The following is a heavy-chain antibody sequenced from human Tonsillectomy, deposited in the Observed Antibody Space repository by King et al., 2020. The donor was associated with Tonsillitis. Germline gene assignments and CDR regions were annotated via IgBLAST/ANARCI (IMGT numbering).Heavy chain of an antibody. V-gene: IGHV3-48*02. CDR1: GFVFSEYS. D-gene: IGHD1-1*01. J-gene: IGHJ4*02. CDR3: ARDLRGARNSRWNEGGFDH. Sequence: VQLVQSGGGLAQPGESLRLSCAGYGFVFSEYSINWVRQAPGKGLEWIAYISGSSGIIQYADSVKGRFTMSRDNAKNSVYVQMNSLRDEDTAVYYCARDLRGARNSRWNEGGFDHWGQGSLVSVSS. CDR2: ISGSSGII.